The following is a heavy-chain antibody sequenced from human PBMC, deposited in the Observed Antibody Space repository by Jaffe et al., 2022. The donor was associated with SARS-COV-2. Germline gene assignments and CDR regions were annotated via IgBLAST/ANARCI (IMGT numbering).Heavy chain of an antibody. J-gene: IGHJ4*02. CDR2: INTGNGNT. CDR1: GYTFTSNG. D-gene: IGHD3-16*01. Sequence: QVQLVQSGAEVKKPGASVKVSCKASGYTFTSNGIHWARQAPGQRLEWMGWINTGNGNTKYSQNFQGRVTITRDTSANTAYMDLSSLRSEDTAIYYCARDSLWGGDYWGQGTLVTVSS. V-gene: IGHV1-3*04. CDR3: ARDSLWGGDY.